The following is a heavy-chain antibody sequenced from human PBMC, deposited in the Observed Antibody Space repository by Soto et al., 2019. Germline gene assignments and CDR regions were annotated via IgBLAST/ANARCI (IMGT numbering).Heavy chain of an antibody. CDR1: GGSISSSSYY. CDR3: ARRYCSGGSCYLFDY. J-gene: IGHJ4*02. CDR2: IYYSGST. D-gene: IGHD2-15*01. Sequence: SETLSLTCTVSGGSISSSSYYWGWIRQPPGKGLEWIGSIYYSGSTYYNPSLKSRVTISVDTSKNQFSLKLSSVTAADTAVYYCARRYCSGGSCYLFDYWGQGTLVTVSS. V-gene: IGHV4-39*01.